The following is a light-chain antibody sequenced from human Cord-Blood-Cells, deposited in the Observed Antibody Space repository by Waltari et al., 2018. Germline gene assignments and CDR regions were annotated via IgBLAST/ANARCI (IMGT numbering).Light chain of an antibody. CDR2: GAS. CDR3: QQYNNWWT. V-gene: IGKV3-15*01. Sequence: DIVMTQSPATLSVSPGERATLSCRASQSVSSNLAWYQQKPGQAPRLLIYGASTRATGIPARFSGRGSGTEFTLTISSLQSEYFAVYYCQQYNNWWTFGQGTKVEIK. J-gene: IGKJ1*01. CDR1: QSVSSN.